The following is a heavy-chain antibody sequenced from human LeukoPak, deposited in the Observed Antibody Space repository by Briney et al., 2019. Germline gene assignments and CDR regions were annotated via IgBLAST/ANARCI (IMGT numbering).Heavy chain of an antibody. V-gene: IGHV3-23*01. CDR2: ISGSGSST. D-gene: IGHD5-24*01. J-gene: IGHJ4*02. CDR3: AKDIRNDYNPFYFDS. CDR1: GFTFTSYA. Sequence: GGSLRLSCVASGFTFTSYAMSWVRQTPGKGLEWVSGISGSGSSTYYADSVKGRFTISRDNSKNTLYLQMNSLRAEDTAVYYCAKDIRNDYNPFYFDSWGQGTLVTVSS.